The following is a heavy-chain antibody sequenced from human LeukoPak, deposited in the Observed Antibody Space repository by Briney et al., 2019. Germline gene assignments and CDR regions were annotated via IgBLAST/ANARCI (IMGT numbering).Heavy chain of an antibody. CDR3: AKAQALAIAVAGTGTDY. V-gene: IGHV3-9*01. J-gene: IGHJ4*02. CDR1: GLTFSSYA. Sequence: GGSLRLSCAASGLTFSSYAMSWVRQAPGKGLEWVSGISWNSGSIGYADSVKGRFTISRDNAKNSLYLQMNSLRAEDTALYYCAKAQALAIAVAGTGTDYWGQGTLVTVSS. D-gene: IGHD6-19*01. CDR2: ISWNSGSI.